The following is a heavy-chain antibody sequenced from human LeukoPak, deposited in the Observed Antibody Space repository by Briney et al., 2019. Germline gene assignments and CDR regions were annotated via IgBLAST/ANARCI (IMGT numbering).Heavy chain of an antibody. J-gene: IGHJ4*02. CDR2: INWNGGST. CDR3: ARLQTPYYDSSGYFFDY. CDR1: GFTFDDYG. D-gene: IGHD3-22*01. Sequence: PGGSLRLSCAASGFTFDDYGMSWVRQAPGKGLEWVSGINWNGGSTGYADSVKGRSTISRDNAKNSLYLQMNSLRAEDTALYYCARLQTPYYDSSGYFFDYWGQGTLVTVSS. V-gene: IGHV3-20*04.